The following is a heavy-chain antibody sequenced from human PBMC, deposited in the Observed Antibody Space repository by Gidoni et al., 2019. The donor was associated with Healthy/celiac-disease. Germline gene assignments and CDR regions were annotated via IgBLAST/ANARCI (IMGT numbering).Heavy chain of an antibody. CDR3: ARGVVPAAMRGAFDI. J-gene: IGHJ3*02. D-gene: IGHD2-2*01. Sequence: QVQLQQWGAGLLKPSETLSLTCAVYGGSFSGYYWSWIRQPPGKGLEWIGEINHSGSTNYNPSHKSRVTISVDTSKNQFSLKLSSVTAADTAVYYCARGVVPAAMRGAFDIWGQGTMVTVSS. V-gene: IGHV4-34*01. CDR2: INHSGST. CDR1: GGSFSGYY.